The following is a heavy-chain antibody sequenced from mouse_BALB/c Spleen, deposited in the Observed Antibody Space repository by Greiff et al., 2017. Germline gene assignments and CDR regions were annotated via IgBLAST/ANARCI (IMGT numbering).Heavy chain of an antibody. V-gene: IGHV3-8*02. CDR3: ARSGGYYDYYAMDY. D-gene: IGHD2-3*01. J-gene: IGHJ4*01. Sequence: VQAPPSGPYPGKPSQDLFPPRSGTWHPIPRGFWNRDRKFPGNKLEYMGYISYSGSTYYNPSLKSRISITRDTSKNQYYLQLNSVTTEDTATYYCARSGGYYDYYAMDYWGQGTSVTVSS. CDR1: HPIPRGF. CDR2: ISYSGST.